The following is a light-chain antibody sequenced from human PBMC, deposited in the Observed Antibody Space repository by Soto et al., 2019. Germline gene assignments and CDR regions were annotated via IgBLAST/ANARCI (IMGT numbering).Light chain of an antibody. V-gene: IGKV3-15*01. J-gene: IGKJ2*01. CDR2: DAS. CDR3: QQYKSWLYT. Sequence: EIVMTQSPATLSVSPGERATLSCRASQSVSSNLAWYQQHPGQPPRLLIYDASTRATDIPARFSGSGSGTEFTLTISSLQSEDFAVYYCQQYKSWLYTFGQGTKLEIK. CDR1: QSVSSN.